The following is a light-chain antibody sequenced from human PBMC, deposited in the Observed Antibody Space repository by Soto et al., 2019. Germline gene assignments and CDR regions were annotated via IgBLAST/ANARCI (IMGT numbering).Light chain of an antibody. CDR2: DTS. J-gene: IGKJ4*01. V-gene: IGKV3-15*01. Sequence: EVVMRQSPATLSVSPGEGATLSCRASQSVSIHLAWYQQKPGQAPRLLIYDTSTRATGIPARFSGSGSGTEFTLTISSLQPEDFATYYCQQLYSFPLTFGGGTKVDIK. CDR1: QSVSIH. CDR3: QQLYSFPLT.